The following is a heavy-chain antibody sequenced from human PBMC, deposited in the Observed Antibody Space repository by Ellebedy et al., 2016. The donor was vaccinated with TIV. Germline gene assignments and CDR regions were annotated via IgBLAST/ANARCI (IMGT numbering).Heavy chain of an antibody. D-gene: IGHD5-18*01. CDR1: GFTFDDYT. CDR2: ISWDGGST. CDR3: AKHKDTAMVKGGVFDY. Sequence: GGSLRLSCAASGFTFDDYTMHWVRQAPEKGLEWISLISWDGGSTYYADSVKGRFTISRDNSKHSLYLQMNSLRTEDTALYYCAKHKDTAMVKGGVFDYWGQGTLVTVSS. J-gene: IGHJ4*02. V-gene: IGHV3-43*01.